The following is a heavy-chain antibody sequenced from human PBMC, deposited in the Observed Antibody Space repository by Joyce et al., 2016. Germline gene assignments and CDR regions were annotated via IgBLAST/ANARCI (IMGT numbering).Heavy chain of an antibody. CDR3: ARGSENIVVIPAAKSMDV. CDR1: GFTFSTYT. Sequence: EVQLVESGGGLVKPGGSLRLSCVASGFTFSTYTMNWVRQSPVKGLEWVSTISSSGTYLYYVDSVKGRFTISRDNAKNSLYLQMNSLRAEDTAVYYCARGSENIVVIPAAKSMDVWGQGTTVTVSS. D-gene: IGHD2-2*01. J-gene: IGHJ6*02. V-gene: IGHV3-21*02. CDR2: ISSSGTYL.